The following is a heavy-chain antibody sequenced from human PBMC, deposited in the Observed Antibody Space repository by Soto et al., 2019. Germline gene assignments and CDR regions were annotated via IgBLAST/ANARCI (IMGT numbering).Heavy chain of an antibody. CDR3: ARDRGGSNVFFDY. J-gene: IGHJ4*02. CDR1: GGSISSGGYY. D-gene: IGHD3-16*01. Sequence: QVQLQESGPGLVKPSQTLSLTCTVSGGSISSGGYYWSWIRQHPGRGLEWIGYIYYSGSTYYHPSLKSRVTISVGTSKNQSSLKLSSVTAADTAVYYCARDRGGSNVFFDYWGQGSLVTVSS. V-gene: IGHV4-31*03. CDR2: IYYSGST.